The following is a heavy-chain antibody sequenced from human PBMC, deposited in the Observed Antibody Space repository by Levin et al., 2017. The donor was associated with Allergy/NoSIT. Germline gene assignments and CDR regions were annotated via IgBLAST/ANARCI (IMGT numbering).Heavy chain of an antibody. CDR3: ARDPRLWFRELLAYFDY. J-gene: IGHJ4*02. D-gene: IGHD3-10*01. Sequence: GGSLRLSCAASGFTFSSYGMHWVRQAPGKGLEWVAVIWYDGSNKYYADSVKGRFTISRDNSKNTLYLQMNSLRAEDTAVYYCARDPRLWFRELLAYFDYWGQGTLVTVSS. CDR1: GFTFSSYG. CDR2: IWYDGSNK. V-gene: IGHV3-33*01.